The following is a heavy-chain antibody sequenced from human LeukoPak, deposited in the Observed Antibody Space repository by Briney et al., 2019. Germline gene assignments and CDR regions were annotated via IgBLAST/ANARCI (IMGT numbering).Heavy chain of an antibody. J-gene: IGHJ4*02. CDR3: AKGGGSCCFEY. CDR1: GFTFSNYA. CDR2: ISGSVSST. V-gene: IGHV3-23*01. D-gene: IGHD2-15*01. Sequence: GGSLRLSCAASGFTFSNYAMSWARQAPGKGLEWVSAISGSVSSTYYADSVKGRFTISRDNSKNTLYLQMNSLRAEDTAVYYCAKGGGSCCFEYWGQGTLVTVSS.